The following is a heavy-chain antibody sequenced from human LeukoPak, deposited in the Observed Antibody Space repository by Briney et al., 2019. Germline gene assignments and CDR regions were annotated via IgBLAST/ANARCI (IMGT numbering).Heavy chain of an antibody. CDR2: IKQDGGNK. D-gene: IGHD6-13*01. Sequence: PGGSLRLSCAASGFTLSNYCMRWVRQAPGKGLEWVANIKQDGGNKYYVDSVKGRFIISRDNAKNSLYLQMDSLRAEDTAVYYCARLRPYSSSWYAYYGTDVWGQGATVTVSS. CDR1: GFTLSNYC. CDR3: ARLRPYSSSWYAYYGTDV. V-gene: IGHV3-7*01. J-gene: IGHJ6*02.